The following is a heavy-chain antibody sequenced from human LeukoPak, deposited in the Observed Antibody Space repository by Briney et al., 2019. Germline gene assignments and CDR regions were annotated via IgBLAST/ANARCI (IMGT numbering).Heavy chain of an antibody. V-gene: IGHV1-69*01. J-gene: IGHJ4*02. Sequence: ASVKVSCKASGGTFSSYAISWVRQAPGQGLEWMGGIIPIFGTANYAQKFQGRVTITADESTSTAYMELSSLRSEDTAVYYCARLRSYGYWAAFDYWGQGTLVTVS. D-gene: IGHD5-18*01. CDR3: ARLRSYGYWAAFDY. CDR1: GGTFSSYA. CDR2: IIPIFGTA.